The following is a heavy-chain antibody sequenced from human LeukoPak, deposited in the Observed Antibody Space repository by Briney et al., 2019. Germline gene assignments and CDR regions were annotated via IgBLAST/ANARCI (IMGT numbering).Heavy chain of an antibody. J-gene: IGHJ4*02. Sequence: GGSLRLSCAASGFTFSSYAMSWVRQAPGKGLEWVSAISGSGGSTYYADSVKGRFTISRDNSKNTLYLQMNSLRAEDTAVYYCAKIVSGYPHGRDPDDYRGQGTLVTVSS. CDR3: AKIVSGYPHGRDPDDY. V-gene: IGHV3-23*01. D-gene: IGHD5-12*01. CDR1: GFTFSSYA. CDR2: ISGSGGST.